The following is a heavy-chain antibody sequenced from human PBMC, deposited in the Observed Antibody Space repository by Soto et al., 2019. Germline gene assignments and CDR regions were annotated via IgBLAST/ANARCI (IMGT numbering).Heavy chain of an antibody. CDR3: ARSRGWNALDI. D-gene: IGHD6-19*01. CDR2: VNGGDGNT. V-gene: IGHV1-3*01. CDR1: GYTFSTFA. Sequence: QVQLVQSGAEVKKPGASVKISCKPSGYTFSTFAIHRLRQAPGQRPEWSGCVNGGDGNTMLSHNFQGRVTLTRDASAITAYMPLRSMRSEDTAVYYCARSRGWNALDICGPGTMVSVSA. J-gene: IGHJ3*02.